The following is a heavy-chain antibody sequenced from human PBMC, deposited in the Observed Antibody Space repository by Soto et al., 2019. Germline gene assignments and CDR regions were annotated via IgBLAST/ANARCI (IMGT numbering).Heavy chain of an antibody. Sequence: PGGSLRLSCAASGFTFSGDGLHWVRQAPGKGLVWVSRINTDGSATSYADSVKGRFTISRDNAKNMLYLQMNSLRAEDTAVYYCARRGPGTYFDYWGQGTLVTVSS. CDR3: ARRGPGTYFDY. CDR1: GFTFSGDG. J-gene: IGHJ4*02. D-gene: IGHD6-13*01. CDR2: INTDGSAT. V-gene: IGHV3-74*01.